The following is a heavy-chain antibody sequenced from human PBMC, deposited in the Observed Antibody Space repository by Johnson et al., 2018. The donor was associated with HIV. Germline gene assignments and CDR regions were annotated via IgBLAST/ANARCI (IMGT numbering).Heavy chain of an antibody. Sequence: QVQLVESGGGLIQPGGSLRLSCAASGFTVSSNYMSWVRQAPGKGLEWVSYISSSGSTIYYADSVKGRFTISRDNSKNTLYLQMNSLRAEDTAVYYCAKDRTRYSDAFDIWGQGTMVTVSS. CDR3: AKDRTRYSDAFDI. CDR1: GFTVSSNY. D-gene: IGHD2-15*01. V-gene: IGHV3-11*01. CDR2: ISSSGSTI. J-gene: IGHJ3*02.